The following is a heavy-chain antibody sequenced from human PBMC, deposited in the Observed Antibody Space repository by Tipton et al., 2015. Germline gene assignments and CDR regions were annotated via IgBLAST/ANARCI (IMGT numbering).Heavy chain of an antibody. CDR1: SDSISKYY. CDR3: ARGLLLWFGMTVY. J-gene: IGHJ4*02. V-gene: IGHV4-59*01. D-gene: IGHD3-10*01. CDR2: IQYSGST. Sequence: TLSLTCTVSSDSISKYYLSWIRQPPGKELEWIGYIQYSGSTNCNPALKSRVTISVDTSKTQFSLKMSSVTASDTAMYYCARGLLLWFGMTVYWGQGTLVSVSS.